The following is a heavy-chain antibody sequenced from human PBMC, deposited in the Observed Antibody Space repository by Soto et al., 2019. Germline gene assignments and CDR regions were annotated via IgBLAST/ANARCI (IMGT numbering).Heavy chain of an antibody. D-gene: IGHD2-15*01. CDR3: ARGKVVVVAAKPYYYGMDV. CDR2: INHSGST. Sequence: PSETLSLTCAVYGGSFSGYYWSWIRQPPGKGLEWIGEINHSGSTNYNPSLKSRVTISVDTSKNQFSLKLSSVTAADTAVYYCARGKVVVVAAKPYYYGMDVWGQGTTVTVSS. V-gene: IGHV4-34*01. J-gene: IGHJ6*02. CDR1: GGSFSGYY.